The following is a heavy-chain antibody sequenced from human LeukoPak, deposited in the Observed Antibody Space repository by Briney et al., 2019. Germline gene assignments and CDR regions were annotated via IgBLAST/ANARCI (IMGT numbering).Heavy chain of an antibody. CDR3: ATAVDTAIGLYYYYGMDV. CDR1: GFTFSSYA. V-gene: IGHV3-23*01. J-gene: IGHJ6*02. Sequence: GGSLRLSCAASGFTFSSYAMSWVRQAPGKGLEWVSAISGSGGSTYYADSVKGRFTISRDNSKNTLYLQMNSLRAEDTAVYYCATAVDTAIGLYYYYGMDVWGQGTTVTVSS. D-gene: IGHD5-18*01. CDR2: ISGSGGST.